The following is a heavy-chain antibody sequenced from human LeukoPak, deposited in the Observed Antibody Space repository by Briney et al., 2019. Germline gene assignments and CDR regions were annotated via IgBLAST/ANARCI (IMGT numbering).Heavy chain of an antibody. Sequence: GESLKISCQGSGYRFTSYWSGWVRPMPGKGLEWMGIIYPGDSDTRYSPSFQGQVTISADKSISTAYLHWNCLKASDTAMYYCARQIDGGDPEDAFDIWGQGTMVTVSS. CDR3: ARQIDGGDPEDAFDI. CDR1: GYRFTSYW. D-gene: IGHD2-21*02. J-gene: IGHJ3*02. CDR2: IYPGDSDT. V-gene: IGHV5-51*01.